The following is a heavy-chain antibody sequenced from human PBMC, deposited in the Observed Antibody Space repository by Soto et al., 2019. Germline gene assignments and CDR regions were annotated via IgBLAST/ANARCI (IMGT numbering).Heavy chain of an antibody. CDR2: IIPMFDTP. Sequence: QVQLVQSGAEVTKPGSSVKVSCKASGGTFSSDSFSWVRQAPGQGIEWMGGIIPMFDTPIYAQKFQVRVTITEDESTRTAYMQLSRLRSVDTAVYYCEKSGSLDRDLNYWGQGSRVPVSS. J-gene: IGHJ4*02. CDR3: EKSGSLDRDLNY. CDR1: GGTFSSDS. D-gene: IGHD2-15*01. V-gene: IGHV1-69*12.